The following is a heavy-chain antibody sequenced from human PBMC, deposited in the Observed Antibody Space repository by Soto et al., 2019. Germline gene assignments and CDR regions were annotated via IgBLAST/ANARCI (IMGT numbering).Heavy chain of an antibody. V-gene: IGHV4-59*01. CDR3: ARGGIVGASTSGWYYYYGMVV. D-gene: IGHD1-26*01. CDR2: IYYSGST. J-gene: IGHJ6*02. CDR1: GGSISSYY. Sequence: KTSETLSLTCTVSGGSISSYYWSWIRQPPGKGLEWIGYIYYSGSTNYYPSLKSRVTISVDTSKNQFSLKLSSVTAADTAVYLCARGGIVGASTSGWYYYYGMVVWGQGTTVHVSS.